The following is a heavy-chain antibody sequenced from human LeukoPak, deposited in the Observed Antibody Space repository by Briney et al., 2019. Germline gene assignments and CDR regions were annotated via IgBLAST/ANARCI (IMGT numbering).Heavy chain of an antibody. CDR1: GFSVSFNY. D-gene: IGHD1-1*01. CDR3: AGGTGMDV. CDR2: IKQDGSEK. Sequence: GGSLRLSCAASGFSVSFNYMTWVRRAPGKGLEWVAIIKQDGSEKYYVDFVKGRFSISRDNAKNSLYLQMNSLGVDDTAVYYCAGGTGMDVWGQGTTVTVSS. V-gene: IGHV3-7*05. J-gene: IGHJ6*02.